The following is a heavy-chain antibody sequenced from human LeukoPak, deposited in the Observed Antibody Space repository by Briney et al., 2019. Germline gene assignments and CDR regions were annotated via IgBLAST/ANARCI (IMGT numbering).Heavy chain of an antibody. D-gene: IGHD6-13*01. CDR2: IYYSGST. Sequence: SETLSLTCTVSGGSISSYYWSWIRQPPGKGLEWIGYIYYSGSTNYNPSLKSRVTISVDTSKNQFSLKLSSVTAADTAVYYCSRESFQLVLKSKYFEYLGQGNLVTVSS. CDR3: SRESFQLVLKSKYFEY. J-gene: IGHJ4*02. V-gene: IGHV4-59*01. CDR1: GGSISSYY.